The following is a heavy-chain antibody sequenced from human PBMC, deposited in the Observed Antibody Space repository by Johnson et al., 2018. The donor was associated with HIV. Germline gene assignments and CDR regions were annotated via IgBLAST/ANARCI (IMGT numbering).Heavy chain of an antibody. V-gene: IGHV3-11*01. CDR1: GFTFSDYY. D-gene: IGHD6-13*01. CDR3: ARSPSWAAAGTNGAFDI. CDR2: ISGSGGTI. Sequence: QVQLVESGGGLVKPGGSLRLSCVASGFTFSDYYMTWIRQAPGKGLEWVSYISGSGGTIYSADSVQGRFTISRDNAKNSLYLQMNRLRAEDTALYYCARSPSWAAAGTNGAFDIWGQGTMVTVSS. J-gene: IGHJ3*02.